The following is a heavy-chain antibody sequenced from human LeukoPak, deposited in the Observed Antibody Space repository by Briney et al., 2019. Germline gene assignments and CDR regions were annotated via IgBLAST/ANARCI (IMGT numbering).Heavy chain of an antibody. CDR2: INGRGGII. CDR3: AREGDGSRYYFDY. V-gene: IGHV3-48*04. J-gene: IGHJ4*02. Sequence: PGGSLRISCKASGFSFSNYYMNWVRQAPGKGLEWLSHINGRGGIINYADSVKGRFTISRDNARNSLDLHMSSLGAEDTAVYYCAREGDGSRYYFDYWGQGILATVSS. CDR1: GFSFSNYY. D-gene: IGHD2-21*01.